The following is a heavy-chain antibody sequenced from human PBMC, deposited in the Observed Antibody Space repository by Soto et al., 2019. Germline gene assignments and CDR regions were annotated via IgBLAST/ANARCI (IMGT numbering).Heavy chain of an antibody. CDR2: ISSSSSYI. Sequence: EVQLVESGGGLVKPGGSLRLSCAASGFTFSSYSMNWVRQAPGKGLEWVSSISSSSSYIYYADSVKGRFTISRDNAKNSLYLKMNSLRAEDTAVYYCARGANWGSVEAFDIWGQGTMVTVSS. CDR1: GFTFSSYS. J-gene: IGHJ3*02. D-gene: IGHD7-27*01. CDR3: ARGANWGSVEAFDI. V-gene: IGHV3-21*01.